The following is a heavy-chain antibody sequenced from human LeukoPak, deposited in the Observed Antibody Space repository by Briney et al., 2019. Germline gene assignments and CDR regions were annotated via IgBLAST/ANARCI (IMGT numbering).Heavy chain of an antibody. J-gene: IGHJ6*04. D-gene: IGHD2-2*01. CDR3: AKTPEDIVVVPAADYYYGMDV. CDR2: ISYDGSNK. V-gene: IGHV3-30*18. CDR1: GFTFSSYG. Sequence: PGRSLRLSCAASGFTFSSYGMHWVRQAPGKGLEWVAVISYDGSNKYYADSVKGRFTISRDNSKNTLYLQMNSLRAEDTAVYYCAKTPEDIVVVPAADYYYGMDVWGKGTTVTVSS.